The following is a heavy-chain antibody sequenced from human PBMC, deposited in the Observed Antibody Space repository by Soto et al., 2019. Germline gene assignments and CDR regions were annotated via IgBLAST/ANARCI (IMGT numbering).Heavy chain of an antibody. J-gene: IGHJ4*02. Sequence: EVQLVESGGGLVQPGDSLKLSCAASGVTLSDSAVHWVRQASWKGLEWVGRIRSKANSYATAYGASVKGRFTISRDDSKNTASLQMNSLKTEDTALYYCTTRGDAYNADFAYWGQGTLVTVSS. CDR3: TTRGDAYNADFAY. CDR2: IRSKANSYAT. CDR1: GVTLSDSA. D-gene: IGHD1-1*01. V-gene: IGHV3-73*01.